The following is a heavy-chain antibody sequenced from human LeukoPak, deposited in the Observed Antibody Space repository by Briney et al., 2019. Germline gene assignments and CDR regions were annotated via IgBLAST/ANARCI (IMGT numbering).Heavy chain of an antibody. V-gene: IGHV1-69*13. J-gene: IGHJ6*03. Sequence: ASVKVSCKASGGTFSSYAISWVRQAPGQGLEWMGGIIPIFGTANYAQKFQGRVTITADESTSTAYMELSSLRSEDTAVYYCATEQDIVVVPAADYYYYYVDVWGKGTTVTVSS. CDR1: GGTFSSYA. CDR2: IIPIFGTA. D-gene: IGHD2-2*01. CDR3: ATEQDIVVVPAADYYYYYVDV.